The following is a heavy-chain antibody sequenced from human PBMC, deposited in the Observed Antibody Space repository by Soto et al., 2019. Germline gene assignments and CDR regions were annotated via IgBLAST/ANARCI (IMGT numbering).Heavy chain of an antibody. J-gene: IGHJ4*02. CDR2: ISYDGSNK. CDR3: ARVSKGHSYYEYYFDY. D-gene: IGHD1-26*01. Sequence: QVQLVESGGGVVQPGRSLRLSCAASGFTFSSYAMHWVRQAPGKGLEWVAVISYDGSNKYYADPVKGRFTISRDNSKNXLDLKKNSLRAEDTGVYYCARVSKGHSYYEYYFDYWGQGTLVTVSS. V-gene: IGHV3-30*14. CDR1: GFTFSSYA.